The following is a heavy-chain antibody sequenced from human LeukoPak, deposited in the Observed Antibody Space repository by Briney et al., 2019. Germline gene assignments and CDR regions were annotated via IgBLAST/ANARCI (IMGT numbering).Heavy chain of an antibody. CDR3: ARDRSLRFLEWLFPRGRAFDI. CDR2: IYYSGST. D-gene: IGHD3-3*01. Sequence: SETLSLTCTVSGGSISSYYWSWIRQPPGKGLEWIGYIYYSGSTNYNPSLKSRVTISVDTSKNQFSLKLSSVTAADTAVYYCARDRSLRFLEWLFPRGRAFDIWGQGTMVTVSS. V-gene: IGHV4-59*12. J-gene: IGHJ3*02. CDR1: GGSISSYY.